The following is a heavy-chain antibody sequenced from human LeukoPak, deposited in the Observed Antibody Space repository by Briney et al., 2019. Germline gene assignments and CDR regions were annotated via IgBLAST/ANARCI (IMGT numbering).Heavy chain of an antibody. D-gene: IGHD2-15*01. Sequence: GGSLRLSCAASGFTFRTYGMNWVRQAPGKGLEWVSYISSSSSAKYYGDSVKGRFTISRDNAKDSLYLQMNSLRDEDTAIYYCGRELVQCSGGSCYGSWFDTWGQGILVTVSS. CDR3: GRELVQCSGGSCYGSWFDT. CDR1: GFTFRTYG. V-gene: IGHV3-48*02. CDR2: ISSSSSAK. J-gene: IGHJ5*02.